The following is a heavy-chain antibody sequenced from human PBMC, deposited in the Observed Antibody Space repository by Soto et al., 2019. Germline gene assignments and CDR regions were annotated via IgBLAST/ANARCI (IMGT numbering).Heavy chain of an antibody. D-gene: IGHD6-19*01. CDR3: ARDQVTFGYSSGFDY. CDR2: ISAYNGNT. V-gene: IGHV1-18*01. CDR1: GYTFTSYG. J-gene: IGHJ4*02. Sequence: QVPLVQSGAEVKKPGASVKVSCKASGYTFTSYGISWVRQAPGQGLEWMGWISAYNGNTNYAQKLQGRVTMTTDTTTSTAYMELRSLRSDDTAVYYCARDQVTFGYSSGFDYWGEGTLVTVSS.